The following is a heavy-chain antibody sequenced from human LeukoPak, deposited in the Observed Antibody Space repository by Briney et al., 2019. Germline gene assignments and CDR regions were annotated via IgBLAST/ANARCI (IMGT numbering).Heavy chain of an antibody. CDR1: GFIFSSYA. CDR2: ISFDENRK. D-gene: IGHD3-22*01. J-gene: IGHJ5*02. V-gene: IGHV3-30*04. CDR3: ARNYYHSSAPGSWFDP. Sequence: GGSLRLSCAASGFIFSSYAMYWVRQAPGKGLEWVALISFDENRKYYRDSVKGRFTISRDNSNNTMHLQMNSVRPEDTAVYFCARNYYHSSAPGSWFDPWGQGTLVTVSS.